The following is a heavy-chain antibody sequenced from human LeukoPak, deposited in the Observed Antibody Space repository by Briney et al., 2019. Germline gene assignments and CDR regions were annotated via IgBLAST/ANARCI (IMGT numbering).Heavy chain of an antibody. CDR2: IRHDGSNK. V-gene: IGHV3-30*02. J-gene: IGHJ4*02. CDR3: AKAGGPYYYDSSGYPAFDY. Sequence: PGGSLRLSCAASGFTFSSYGVHWVRQAPGKGLEWVAFIRHDGSNKYYADSVKGRFTISRDNSKNTLYLQMNSLRAEDTAVYYCAKAGGPYYYDSSGYPAFDYWGQGTLVTVSS. D-gene: IGHD3-22*01. CDR1: GFTFSSYG.